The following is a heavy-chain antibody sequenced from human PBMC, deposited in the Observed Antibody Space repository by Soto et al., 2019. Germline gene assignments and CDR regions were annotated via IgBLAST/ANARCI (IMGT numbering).Heavy chain of an antibody. CDR3: ARDTGNFFDY. J-gene: IGHJ4*02. CDR1: GYTFTSYT. Sequence: QVQLLQSGGQVKKPGASVKVSCKASGYTFTSYTISWVRQAPGQGLELVGWIGPSSGNTDSARNLQGRITMTTDTSTSTAYMELRSLRSDDTAVYYCARDTGNFFDYWGQRTLVTVSS. V-gene: IGHV1-18*01. CDR2: IGPSSGNT.